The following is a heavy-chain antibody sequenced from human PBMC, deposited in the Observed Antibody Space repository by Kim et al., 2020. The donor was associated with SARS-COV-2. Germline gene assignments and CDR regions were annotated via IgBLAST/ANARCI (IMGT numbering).Heavy chain of an antibody. V-gene: IGHV3-33*08. J-gene: IGHJ4*02. D-gene: IGHD4-17*01. CDR1: GFTFSSYG. Sequence: GGSLRLSCAASGFTFSSYGMHWVRQAPGKGLEWVAVIWNDGSNKYYADSVKGRFTISRDNSKNTLYLQMNSLRAEDTAVYYCARDRTPYGILDYWGQGTLVTVSS. CDR3: ARDRTPYGILDY. CDR2: IWNDGSNK.